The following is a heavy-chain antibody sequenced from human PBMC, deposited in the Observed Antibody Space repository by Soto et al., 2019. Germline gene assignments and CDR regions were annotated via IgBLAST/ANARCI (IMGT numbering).Heavy chain of an antibody. CDR2: IYYSGST. D-gene: IGHD6-13*01. CDR3: AREGIAAAGSFDNGFDP. CDR1: GGSISSGVYY. V-gene: IGHV4-30-4*01. J-gene: IGHJ5*02. Sequence: PSETLSLTCTVSGGSISSGVYYWSLIRKPPGKGLEWIGYIYYSGSTYYNPSLKSRVTISVDTSKNQFSLKLSSVTAADTAVYYCAREGIAAAGSFDNGFDPWGQGTLVTVSS.